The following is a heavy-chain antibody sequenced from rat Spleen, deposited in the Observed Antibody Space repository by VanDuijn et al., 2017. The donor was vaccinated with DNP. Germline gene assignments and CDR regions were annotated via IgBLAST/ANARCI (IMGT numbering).Heavy chain of an antibody. D-gene: IGHD5-1*01. CDR3: ARHGNWADWYFDF. Sequence: EVQLVESGGGLVHPGRSLKLSCAASGFTFSDYAMAWVRQAPKKGLEWVATISYDGSRTYYRDSVKGRFTISRDNAKSTLYLQMDSLRSEDTATYYCARHGNWADWYFDFWGPGTMVTVSS. V-gene: IGHV5-7*01. J-gene: IGHJ1*01. CDR1: GFTFSDYA. CDR2: ISYDGSRT.